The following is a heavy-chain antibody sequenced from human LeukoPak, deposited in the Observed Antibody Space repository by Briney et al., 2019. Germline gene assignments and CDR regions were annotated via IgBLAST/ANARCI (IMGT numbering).Heavy chain of an antibody. J-gene: IGHJ3*02. D-gene: IGHD3-16*01. CDR3: AREGDTSARDAFDI. CDR1: GGSISSYY. V-gene: IGHV4-4*07. CDR2: IYTSGST. Sequence: PSETLSLTCTVSGGSISSYYWSWIRQPAGKGLEWIGRIYTSGSTNYNASLKSRVTMSVDTSKNQFSLKLSSVTAADTAVYYCAREGDTSARDAFDIWGQGTMVTVSS.